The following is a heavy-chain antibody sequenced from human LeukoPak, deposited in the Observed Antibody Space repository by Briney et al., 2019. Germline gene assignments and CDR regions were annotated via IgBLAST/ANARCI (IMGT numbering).Heavy chain of an antibody. CDR2: IYSGGST. D-gene: IGHD6-6*01. CDR1: GFTVSSNY. Sequence: GGSLRLSCAASGFTVSSNYMSWVRQAPGKGLEWVSVIYSGGSTYYADSVKGRFTISRDNSKNTLYLQMNSLRAEDTAVYYCARGPSIAARLGEIDYWGQGTLVTVSS. CDR3: ARGPSIAARLGEIDY. J-gene: IGHJ4*02. V-gene: IGHV3-53*01.